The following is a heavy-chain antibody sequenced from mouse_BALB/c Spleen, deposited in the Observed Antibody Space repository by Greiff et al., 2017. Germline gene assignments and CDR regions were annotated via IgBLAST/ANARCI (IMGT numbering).Heavy chain of an antibody. CDR1: GYAFSSYW. V-gene: IGHV1-80*01. Sequence: QVQLQQSGAELVRPGSSVKISCKASGYAFSSYWMNWVKQRPGQGLEWIGQIYPGDGDTNYNGKFKGKATLTADKSSSTAYMQLSSLTSEDSAVYFCARSGYYGSSPYWYFDVWGAGTTVTVSS. CDR2: IYPGDGDT. D-gene: IGHD1-1*01. CDR3: ARSGYYGSSPYWYFDV. J-gene: IGHJ1*01.